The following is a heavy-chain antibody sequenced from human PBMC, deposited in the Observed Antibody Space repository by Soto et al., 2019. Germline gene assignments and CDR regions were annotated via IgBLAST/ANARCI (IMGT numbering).Heavy chain of an antibody. CDR2: IIPIFGTA. D-gene: IGHD2-15*01. V-gene: IGHV1-69*13. J-gene: IGHJ5*02. Sequence: SVKVSCKASGGTFSSYAISWVRQAPGQGLEWMGGIIPIFGTANYAQKFQGRVTITADESTSTAYMELSSLRSEDTAVYYCARDEGCSGGSCYFNWFDPCGQGTLVTVSS. CDR3: ARDEGCSGGSCYFNWFDP. CDR1: GGTFSSYA.